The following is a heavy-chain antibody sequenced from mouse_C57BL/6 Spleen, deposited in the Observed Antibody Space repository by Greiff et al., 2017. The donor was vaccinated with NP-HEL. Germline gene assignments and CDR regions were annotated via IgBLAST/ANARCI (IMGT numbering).Heavy chain of an antibody. Sequence: QVQLQQSGAELVKPGASVKISCKASGYAFSSYWMNWVKQRPGKGLEWIGQIYPGDGDTNYNGKFKGKATLTADKSSSTAYMQLSSLTSEASAVYFCPREARYSGSSYGCYLEVWGTGTTVTVS. CDR1: GYAFSSYW. J-gene: IGHJ1*03. CDR2: IYPGDGDT. CDR3: PREARYSGSSYGCYLEV. V-gene: IGHV1-80*01. D-gene: IGHD1-1*01.